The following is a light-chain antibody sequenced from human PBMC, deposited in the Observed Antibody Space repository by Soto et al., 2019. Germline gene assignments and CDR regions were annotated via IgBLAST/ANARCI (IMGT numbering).Light chain of an antibody. CDR2: DAS. V-gene: IGKV3-15*01. J-gene: IGKJ1*01. CDR3: QQENEWPGT. CDR1: QNINRN. Sequence: EIMMTQSPGTLSVSPGERATLSCRATQNINRNLAWYQQKPGQAPRLRIYDASTRATGIPARFSGSGSGTEFSLIISSRQSEDYALYWCQQENEWPGTFGQGTKVEI.